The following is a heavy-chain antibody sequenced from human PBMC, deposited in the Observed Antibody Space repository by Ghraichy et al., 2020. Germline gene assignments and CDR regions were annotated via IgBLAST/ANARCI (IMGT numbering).Heavy chain of an antibody. CDR3: ARDQRGIVVVIKDWGIDY. CDR2: INPNSGGT. J-gene: IGHJ4*02. Sequence: ASVKVSCKASGYTFTGYSMHWVRQAPGQGLEWMGWINPNSGGTNYAQKFQGRVTITRDTSISTAYMELSRLRSDDTAVYYCARDQRGIVVVIKDWGIDYWGQGTLVTVSS. V-gene: IGHV1-2*02. D-gene: IGHD3-22*01. CDR1: GYTFTGYS.